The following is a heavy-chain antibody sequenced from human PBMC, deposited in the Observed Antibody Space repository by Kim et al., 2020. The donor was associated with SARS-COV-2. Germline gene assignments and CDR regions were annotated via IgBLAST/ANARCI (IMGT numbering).Heavy chain of an antibody. Sequence: YYAASVKGRFTISRDNAKNSLYLQMNSLRAEDTAVYYCAREQYQLQGFDYWGQGTLVTVSS. D-gene: IGHD2-2*01. CDR3: AREQYQLQGFDY. V-gene: IGHV3-48*03. J-gene: IGHJ4*02.